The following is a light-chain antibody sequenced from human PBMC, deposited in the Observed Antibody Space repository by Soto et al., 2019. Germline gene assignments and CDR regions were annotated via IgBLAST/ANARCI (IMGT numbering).Light chain of an antibody. CDR1: TSDVGAYNY. J-gene: IGLJ3*02. Sequence: QSALTQPASVSGSLGQSITISCTGTTSDVGAYNYVSWYQQHPGKAPQLVIYDVTNRPSGVSNRFSGSKSGNTASLTISGLLAEDEADYYCSSYTRSSTLVFGGGTKVTVL. V-gene: IGLV2-14*03. CDR3: SSYTRSSTLV. CDR2: DVT.